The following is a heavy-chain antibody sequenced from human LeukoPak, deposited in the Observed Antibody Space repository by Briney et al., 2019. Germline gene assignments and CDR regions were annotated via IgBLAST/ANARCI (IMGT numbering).Heavy chain of an antibody. J-gene: IGHJ4*02. V-gene: IGHV1-69*04. Sequence: GASVKVSCKASGYTFTSYAISWVRQAPGQGLEWMGRIIPILGIANYAQKFQGRVTITADKSTSTAYMELSSLRSEDTAVYYCARVGDNGYGQEPLDYWGQGTLVTVSS. CDR3: ARVGDNGYGQEPLDY. D-gene: IGHD5-18*01. CDR1: GYTFTSYA. CDR2: IIPILGIA.